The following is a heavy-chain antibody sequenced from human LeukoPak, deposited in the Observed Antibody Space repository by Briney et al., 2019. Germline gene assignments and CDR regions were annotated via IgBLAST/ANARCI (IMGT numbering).Heavy chain of an antibody. Sequence: SETLSLTCTVSGGSISSYYWSWIRQPAGKGLEWIGRIYTSGSTNYNPSLKSRVSISVDASKNQFSLKLSSVTAADTAVYYCARQSLYPLPDYWGPGTLVTVSS. CDR3: ARQSLYPLPDY. V-gene: IGHV4-4*07. J-gene: IGHJ4*02. CDR1: GGSISSYY. CDR2: IYTSGST. D-gene: IGHD3-16*01.